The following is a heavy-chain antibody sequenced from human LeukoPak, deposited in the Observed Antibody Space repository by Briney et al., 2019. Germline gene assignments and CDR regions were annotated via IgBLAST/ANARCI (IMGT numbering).Heavy chain of an antibody. CDR1: GFTVSSNY. D-gene: IGHD2-2*01. J-gene: IGHJ4*02. CDR2: IYTGGNT. Sequence: GGSLRLSCAASGFTVSSNYMNWVRQAPGKGLEWVSMIYTGGNTFYTDSVKGRFTISRDNSKNTLYLQMNSLRAEDTAVYYCAKDRDIVVVPAADTHFDYWGQGTLVTVSS. V-gene: IGHV3-66*01. CDR3: AKDRDIVVVPAADTHFDY.